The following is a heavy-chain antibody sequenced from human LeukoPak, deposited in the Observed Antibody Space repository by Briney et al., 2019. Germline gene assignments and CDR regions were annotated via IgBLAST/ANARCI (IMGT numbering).Heavy chain of an antibody. CDR3: ARTNSLTMVVVVIHDAFDI. V-gene: IGHV1-2*02. CDR1: GYTFTGYY. CDR2: INPNSGGT. D-gene: IGHD3-22*01. Sequence: ASVKVSRKASGYTFTGYYMHWVRQAPGQGLEWMGWINPNSGGTNYAQKFQGRVTMTRDTSISTAYMELSRLRSDDTAVYYCARTNSLTMVVVVIHDAFDIWGQGTMVTVSS. J-gene: IGHJ3*02.